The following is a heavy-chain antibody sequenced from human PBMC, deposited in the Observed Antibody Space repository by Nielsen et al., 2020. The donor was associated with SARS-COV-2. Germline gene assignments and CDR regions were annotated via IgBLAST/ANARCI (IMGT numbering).Heavy chain of an antibody. J-gene: IGHJ4*02. CDR1: GFTFTSHA. V-gene: IGHV3-23*01. D-gene: IGHD2-8*01. Sequence: GESLKISCAASGFTFTSHAMTWVRQAPAKGLEWVSGIRGSGEKTYYADSVKGRFIMSRDNARNSLYLQMNSLRVEDTAIYYCVRENGHFDYWGQGALVTVSS. CDR2: IRGSGEKT. CDR3: VRENGHFDY.